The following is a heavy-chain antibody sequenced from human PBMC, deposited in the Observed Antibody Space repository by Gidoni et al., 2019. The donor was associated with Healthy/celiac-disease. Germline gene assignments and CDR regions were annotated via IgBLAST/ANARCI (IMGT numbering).Heavy chain of an antibody. CDR1: GVSFSSYA. V-gene: IGHV1-69*01. CDR3: ARSAGYSYGYDY. D-gene: IGHD5-18*01. J-gene: IGHJ4*02. CDR2: IIPIFGTA. Sequence: QVQRVQSGDEVKKPGSSVKVSCKASGVSFSSYAISWMRQAPGQGLEWMGGIIPIFGTANYAQKFQGRVTITADESTSTAYMELSSLRSEDTAVYYCARSAGYSYGYDYWGQGTLVTVSS.